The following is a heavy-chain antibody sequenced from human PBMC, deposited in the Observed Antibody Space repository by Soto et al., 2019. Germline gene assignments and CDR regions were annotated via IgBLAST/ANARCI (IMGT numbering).Heavy chain of an antibody. CDR2: ISSSSSYI. Sequence: GGSLRLSCAASGLTFSSYSMNWVRQAPGKGLEWVSSISSSSSYIYYADSVKGRFTISRDNAKNSLYLQMNSLRAEDTAVYYCARGGYYDFWSGYYGSPPDGWGQGTLVTVSS. CDR3: ARGGYYDFWSGYYGSPPDG. CDR1: GLTFSSYS. D-gene: IGHD3-3*01. J-gene: IGHJ4*02. V-gene: IGHV3-21*01.